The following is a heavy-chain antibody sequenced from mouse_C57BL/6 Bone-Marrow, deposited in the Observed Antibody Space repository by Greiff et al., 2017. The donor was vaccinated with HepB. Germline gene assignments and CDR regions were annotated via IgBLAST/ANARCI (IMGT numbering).Heavy chain of an antibody. V-gene: IGHV5-4*01. CDR1: GFTFSSYA. CDR3: ARDNYGSSSSYAMDY. CDR2: ISDGGSYT. Sequence: EVKLVESGGGLVKPGGSLKLSCAASGFTFSSYAMSWVRQTPEKRLEWVATISDGGSYTYYPDNVKGRFTISRDNAKNNLYLQMSHLKSEDTAMYYCARDNYGSSSSYAMDYWGQGTSVTVSS. D-gene: IGHD1-1*01. J-gene: IGHJ4*01.